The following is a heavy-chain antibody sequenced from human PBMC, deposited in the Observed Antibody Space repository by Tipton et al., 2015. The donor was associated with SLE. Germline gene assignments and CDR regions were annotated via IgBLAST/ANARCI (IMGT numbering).Heavy chain of an antibody. CDR2: MNPNSGNT. D-gene: IGHD6-13*01. Sequence: QSGPEVKKPGASVKVSCKASGYTFTSCDINWVRQAIGQGLEWMGWMNPNSGNTGYAQKFQGRVTMTRNTSISTAYMELSSLRSEDTAVYYCARGGAAGGWFDPWGQGTLVTVSS. V-gene: IGHV1-8*02. CDR1: GYTFTSCD. CDR3: ARGGAAGGWFDP. J-gene: IGHJ5*02.